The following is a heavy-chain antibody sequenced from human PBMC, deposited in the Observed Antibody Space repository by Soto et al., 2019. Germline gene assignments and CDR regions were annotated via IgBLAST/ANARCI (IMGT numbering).Heavy chain of an antibody. CDR3: AKDPRRQGYDFWSGENQNDYYYYYMDV. CDR1: GFTFSSYG. V-gene: IGHV3-30*18. CDR2: ISYDGSNK. Sequence: QVQLVESGGGVVQPGRSLRLSCAASGFTFSSYGMHWVRQAPGKGLEWVAVISYDGSNKYYADSVKGRFTISRDNSKNTLYLQMNSLRAEDTAVYYCAKDPRRQGYDFWSGENQNDYYYYYMDVWGKGTTVTVSS. J-gene: IGHJ6*03. D-gene: IGHD3-3*01.